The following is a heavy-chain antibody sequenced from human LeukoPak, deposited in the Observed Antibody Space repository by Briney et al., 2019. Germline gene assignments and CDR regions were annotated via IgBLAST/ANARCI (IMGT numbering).Heavy chain of an antibody. D-gene: IGHD6-25*01. J-gene: IGHJ6*02. CDR3: ARDLDGAADYYYYYGMDV. V-gene: IGHV3-30-3*01. CDR2: ISYDGSNK. CDR1: GFTFGTYA. Sequence: GRSLRLSCAASGFTFGTYAMHWVRQAPGKGLEWVAVISYDGSNKFYADSVKGRFTISRDNSKNTLYLQMNSLRAEDTAVYYCARDLDGAADYYYYYGMDVWGRGTTVTVSS.